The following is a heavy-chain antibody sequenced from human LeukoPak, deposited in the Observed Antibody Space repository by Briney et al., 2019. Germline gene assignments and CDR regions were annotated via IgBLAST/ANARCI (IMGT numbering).Heavy chain of an antibody. D-gene: IGHD7-27*01. V-gene: IGHV3-53*01. CDR3: ARVTGGHLFDY. J-gene: IGHJ4*02. CDR2: IYIDGST. Sequence: PGGSLRLSCAASGFTVSNNYMSWVRQAPGKGLEWVSVIYIDGSTSHADSVKGRFTISRDNSKNTLYLQMNSLRAEDTAVYYCARVTGGHLFDYWGQGTLVTVSS. CDR1: GFTVSNNY.